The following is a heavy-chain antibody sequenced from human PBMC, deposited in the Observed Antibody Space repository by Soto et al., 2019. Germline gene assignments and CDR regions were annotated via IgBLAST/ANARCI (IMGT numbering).Heavy chain of an antibody. CDR3: AKEKWNYYDSSGYSHFDY. Sequence: GGSLRLSCAASGFTFSSYGMHWVRQAPGKGLEWVAVISYDGSNKYYADSGKGRFTISRDNSKNTLYLQMNSLRAEDTAVYYCAKEKWNYYDSSGYSHFDYWGQGTLVTVSS. D-gene: IGHD3-22*01. J-gene: IGHJ4*02. V-gene: IGHV3-30*18. CDR1: GFTFSSYG. CDR2: ISYDGSNK.